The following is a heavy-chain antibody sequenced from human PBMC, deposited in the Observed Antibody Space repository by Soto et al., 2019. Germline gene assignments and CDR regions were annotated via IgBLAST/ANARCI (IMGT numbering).Heavy chain of an antibody. J-gene: IGHJ6*02. V-gene: IGHV3-30-3*01. D-gene: IGHD2-2*01. CDR2: ISYDGSNK. CDR1: GFTFSSYA. CDR3: ARDVGYCSSTSCTRIYYYYYYGMDV. Sequence: QVQLVESGGGVVQPGRSLRLSCAASGFTFSSYAMHWVRQAPGKGLEWVAVISYDGSNKYYADSVKGRFTISRDNSKNTLYLQMNSLRAEDTAVYYCARDVGYCSSTSCTRIYYYYYYGMDVWGQGTTVTVSS.